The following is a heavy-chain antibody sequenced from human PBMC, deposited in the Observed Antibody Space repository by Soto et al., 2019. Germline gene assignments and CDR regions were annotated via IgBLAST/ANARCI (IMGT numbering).Heavy chain of an antibody. CDR2: IYYSGTT. CDR1: GGSISSGYY. CDR3: ARDRDGYNLFDH. V-gene: IGHV4-31*03. D-gene: IGHD5-12*01. Sequence: QVQLQESGPGLVKPSQTLSLTCTVSGGSISSGYYWSWIRQHPGKGLEWIGYIYYSGTTYYNPSLKMRATISVDTSKNQFSLKLTSVPAADTAVYYCARDRDGYNLFDHWGQGTLVTVSS. J-gene: IGHJ4*02.